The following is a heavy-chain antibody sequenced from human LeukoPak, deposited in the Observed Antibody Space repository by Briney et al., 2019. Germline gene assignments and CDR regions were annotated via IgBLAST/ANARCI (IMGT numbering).Heavy chain of an antibody. CDR2: IYYSGTT. J-gene: IGHJ4*02. CDR3: ARYSSSWRFDY. CDR1: GGSISSYY. D-gene: IGHD6-13*01. V-gene: IGHV4-59*08. Sequence: SETLSHTCTVSGGSISSYYWGWIRQPPGKGLEWIGNIYYSGTTNYNPSLRSRVTISVDTSKNQFSLKLSSVTAADTAVYYCARYSSSWRFDYWGQGTLVTVSS.